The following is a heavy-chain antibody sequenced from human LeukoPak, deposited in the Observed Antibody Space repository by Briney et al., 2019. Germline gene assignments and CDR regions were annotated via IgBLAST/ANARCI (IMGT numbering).Heavy chain of an antibody. CDR2: ISTSGST. V-gene: IGHV4-61*02. D-gene: IGHD4-17*01. Sequence: SQTLSLTCTVSGDSVSSGSYYWSWIRQPAGKGLEWIGRISTSGSTNYNPPLKSRVTASVDTSKNEFSLNLSSVTAADTAVYYCARAGTNLGDYDYWGQGTLVTVSS. CDR1: GDSVSSGSYY. J-gene: IGHJ4*02. CDR3: ARAGTNLGDYDY.